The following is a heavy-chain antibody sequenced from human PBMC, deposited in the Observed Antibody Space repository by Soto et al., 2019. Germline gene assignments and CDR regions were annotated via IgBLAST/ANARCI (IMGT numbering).Heavy chain of an antibody. CDR2: IYYSGST. CDR3: ARELYAKVGNWFDP. Sequence: SETLSLTCTVSGGSISSGDYYWSWIRQPPGKGLEWIGYIYYSGSTYYNPSLKSRVTISVDTSKNQFSLKLSSVTAADTAVYYCARELYAKVGNWFDPWGQGTLVTVSS. CDR1: GGSISSGDYY. D-gene: IGHD2-8*01. V-gene: IGHV4-30-4*01. J-gene: IGHJ5*02.